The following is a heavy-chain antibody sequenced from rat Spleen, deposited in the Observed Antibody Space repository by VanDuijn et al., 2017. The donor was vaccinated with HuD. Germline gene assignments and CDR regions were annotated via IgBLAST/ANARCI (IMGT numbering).Heavy chain of an antibody. CDR3: PRGLSMSSTNYYYALFAY. Sequence: EVQLQESGPGLVKPSQSLSLPCSVTGYSITSNYWGWIRKFPGNKMEWMGYIDYSGRTSYNPSLKSRISITRDTSKNQFFLQLNSVTTEDTATYYCPRGLSMSSTNYYYALFAYWGQGTLVTVSS. CDR1: GYSITSNY. D-gene: IGHD1-6*01. CDR2: IDYSGRT. J-gene: IGHJ3*01. V-gene: IGHV3-1*01.